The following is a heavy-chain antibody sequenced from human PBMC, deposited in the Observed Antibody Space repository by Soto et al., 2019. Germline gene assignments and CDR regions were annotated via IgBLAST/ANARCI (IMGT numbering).Heavy chain of an antibody. J-gene: IGHJ4*02. D-gene: IGHD6-6*01. V-gene: IGHV1-2*02. Sequence: QVQLVQSGAEVKKPGASVKVSCKASGYTFTDYYLHWVRQAPGQGLECMGWINPNNGDTNYAQKFQGRVTMTRDTSISPAYMEVSRRRSDATAVYYCARSVSFITPRPDYWGQGTLVTVSS. CDR3: ARSVSFITPRPDY. CDR1: GYTFTDYY. CDR2: INPNNGDT.